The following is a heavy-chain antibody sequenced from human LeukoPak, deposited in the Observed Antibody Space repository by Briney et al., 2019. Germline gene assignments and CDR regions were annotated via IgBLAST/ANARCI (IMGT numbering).Heavy chain of an antibody. V-gene: IGHV3-21*01. CDR3: ARGSLSLLRLNHY. CDR1: GFTFSIYT. CDR2: IIGSSTYI. J-gene: IGHJ4*02. D-gene: IGHD5-12*01. Sequence: GGSLRLSCAASGFTFSIYTMNWVRQAPGKGLEWVSSIIGSSTYIYYADSARGRFTISRDNAKNSLYLQMNSLRAEDTAFYYCARGSLSLLRLNHYWGQGTLVTVSS.